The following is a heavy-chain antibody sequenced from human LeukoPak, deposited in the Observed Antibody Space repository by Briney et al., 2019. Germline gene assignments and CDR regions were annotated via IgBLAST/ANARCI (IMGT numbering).Heavy chain of an antibody. V-gene: IGHV4-59*01. CDR3: ARDSSSGYYPDLYFQH. Sequence: PSETLSLTCTVSGDSISHYYWTWIRQPPGRGLEWIAFIYHTGITNYNPSLQSRVITSLDTSKNQLSLKLRTVTAADTAVYYCARDSSSGYYPDLYFQHWGQGTLVTVSS. J-gene: IGHJ1*01. CDR1: GDSISHYY. D-gene: IGHD6-19*01. CDR2: IYHTGIT.